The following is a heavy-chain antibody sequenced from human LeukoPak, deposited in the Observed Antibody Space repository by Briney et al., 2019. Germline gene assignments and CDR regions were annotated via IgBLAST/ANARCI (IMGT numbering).Heavy chain of an antibody. CDR1: GFTFSSYS. V-gene: IGHV3-21*04. Sequence: GGSLRLSCAASGFTFSSYSMNWVRQAPGKGLEWVSSISSSSSYIYYADSVKGRFTISRDNAKNSLYLQMNSLRAEDTAVYYCAKVAHIWFGELSWFDPWGQGTLVTVSS. CDR2: ISSSSSYI. J-gene: IGHJ5*02. D-gene: IGHD3-10*01. CDR3: AKVAHIWFGELSWFDP.